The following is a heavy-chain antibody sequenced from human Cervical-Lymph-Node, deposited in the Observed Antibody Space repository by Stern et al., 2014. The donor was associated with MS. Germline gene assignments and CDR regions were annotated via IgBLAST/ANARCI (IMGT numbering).Heavy chain of an antibody. CDR2: VWNDGSKE. V-gene: IGHV3-33*01. CDR1: GLTFSTSV. D-gene: IGHD2/OR15-2a*01. Sequence: VQLVESGGGVVQPGRSLRLSCVASGLTFSTSVMHLVRQAPGKGLEWVAVVWNDGSKEHFTESVKGRFSTSRDTAKNTLHLQMSSLRAEDTAVYFCATSTASDAFDIWGQGTLVTVSS. J-gene: IGHJ3*02. CDR3: ATSTASDAFDI.